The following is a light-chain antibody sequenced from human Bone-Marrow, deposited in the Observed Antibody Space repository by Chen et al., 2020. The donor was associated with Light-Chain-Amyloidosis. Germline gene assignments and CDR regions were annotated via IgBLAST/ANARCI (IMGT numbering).Light chain of an antibody. V-gene: IGLV2-14*01. CDR2: EVT. CDR3: SSYTITNTRV. J-gene: IGLJ1*01. Sequence: QSALTQPASLSGSPGQSITISCTGTSSDVGGDNHGSWYQQHPDNAPKLMIYEVTTRPSWVPDRFSGSKSDNTASLTISGLQTEDEADYFCSSYTITNTRVFGSGTRVTVL. CDR1: SSDVGGDNH.